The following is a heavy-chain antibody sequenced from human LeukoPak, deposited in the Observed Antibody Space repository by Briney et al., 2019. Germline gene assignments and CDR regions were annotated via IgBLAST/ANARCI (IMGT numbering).Heavy chain of an antibody. D-gene: IGHD4/OR15-4a*01. Sequence: GGSLRLSCSASGFSFTDYYMSWFRLSPGKGLEWIAYITSSGATTEYADSVKGRFTISRVSAKNSLYLQMNSLRPDDTAVYYCARDPDYGDPYWGQGTLVTVSS. J-gene: IGHJ4*02. V-gene: IGHV3-11*01. CDR3: ARDPDYGDPY. CDR1: GFSFTDYY. CDR2: ITSSGATT.